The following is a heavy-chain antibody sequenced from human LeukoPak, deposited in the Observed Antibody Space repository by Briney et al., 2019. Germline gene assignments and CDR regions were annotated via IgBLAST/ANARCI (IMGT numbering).Heavy chain of an antibody. Sequence: SVKVSCKASGGTFSSYAISWVRQAPGQGLEWMGGIIPIFGTANYAQKFQGRVTITADESTSTAYMELSSLRSEDTAVYYCARGGKGAGPNYDILTAPASFDYWGQGTLVTVSS. V-gene: IGHV1-69*01. CDR3: ARGGKGAGPNYDILTAPASFDY. D-gene: IGHD3-9*01. CDR1: GGTFSSYA. J-gene: IGHJ4*02. CDR2: IIPIFGTA.